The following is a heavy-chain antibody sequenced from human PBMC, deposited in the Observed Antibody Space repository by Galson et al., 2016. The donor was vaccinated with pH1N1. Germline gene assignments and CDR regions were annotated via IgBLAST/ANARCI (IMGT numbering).Heavy chain of an antibody. CDR3: ARLDYGDYSAYFEY. D-gene: IGHD4-17*01. V-gene: IGHV2-70*01. CDR2: IDWDDDK. J-gene: IGHJ4*02. CDR1: GFSLSTRGMC. Sequence: PALVKPTQTLTLTCTFSGFSLSTRGMCVSWIRQPPGKALEWLALIDWDDDKYYSTSLKTRLTISKDPSKNQVVLTMTNMDPVDTATYYCARLDYGDYSAYFEYWGQGTLVTVSS.